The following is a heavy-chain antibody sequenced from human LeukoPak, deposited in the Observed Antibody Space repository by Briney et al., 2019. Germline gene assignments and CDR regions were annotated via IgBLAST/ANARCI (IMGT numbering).Heavy chain of an antibody. CDR1: GFTFDDYA. CDR2: ISWNSGSI. V-gene: IGHV3-9*01. J-gene: IGHJ3*02. CDR3: AKDRVSSWPYDAFDI. D-gene: IGHD6-13*01. Sequence: GGSLRLSCAASGFTFDDYAMHWVRQAPGKGLEWVSGISWNSGSIGYADSVKGRFTISRDNAKNSLYLQMNSLRAEDTALYYCAKDRVSSWPYDAFDIWGQGTMVTVSS.